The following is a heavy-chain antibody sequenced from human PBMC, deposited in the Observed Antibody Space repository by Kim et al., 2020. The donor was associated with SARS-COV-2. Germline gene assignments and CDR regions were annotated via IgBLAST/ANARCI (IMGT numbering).Heavy chain of an antibody. D-gene: IGHD3-16*01. CDR3: AKGLQSLAYWVAMDV. V-gene: IGHV3-23*01. CDR1: GFDFDTFA. J-gene: IGHJ6*02. CDR2: INAHNVVF. Sequence: GGSLRLSCEGSGFDFDTFAITWVRQAPGKGLEWVSRINAHNVVFYYANSVKGRFTASRDNSKAYLHMRGLRTEDTAIYYCAKGLQSLAYWVAMDVWGQGAALPVSS.